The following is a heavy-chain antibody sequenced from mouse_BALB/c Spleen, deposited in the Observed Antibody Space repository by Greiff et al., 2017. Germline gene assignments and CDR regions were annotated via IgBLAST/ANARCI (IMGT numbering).Heavy chain of an antibody. V-gene: IGHV2-2*02. D-gene: IGHD2-10*01. CDR1: GFSLTSYG. CDR3: ARNLLSGAMDY. Sequence: QVQLQQSGPGLVQPSQSLSITCTVSGFSLTSYGVHWVRQSPGKGLEWLGVIWSGGSTDYNAAFISRLSISKDNSKSQVFFKMNSLQANDTAIYYCARNLLSGAMDYWGQGTSVTVSS. CDR2: IWSGGST. J-gene: IGHJ4*01.